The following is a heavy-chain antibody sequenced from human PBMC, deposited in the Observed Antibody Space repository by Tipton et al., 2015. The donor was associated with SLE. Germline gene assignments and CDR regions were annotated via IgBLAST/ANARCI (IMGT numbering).Heavy chain of an antibody. CDR1: GFTFSSYE. D-gene: IGHD3-22*01. V-gene: IGHV3-48*03. J-gene: IGHJ3*02. CDR3: ARDLPDYYDSSGYRGFDI. CDR2: IGSSGSPI. Sequence: SLRLSCAASGFTFSSYEMNWVRQAPGKGLEWLSYIGSSGSPIYYADSVRGRFTISRDNAKNSLYLQMNSLRAEDTAVYYCARDLPDYYDSSGYRGFDIWGQGTMVTVSS.